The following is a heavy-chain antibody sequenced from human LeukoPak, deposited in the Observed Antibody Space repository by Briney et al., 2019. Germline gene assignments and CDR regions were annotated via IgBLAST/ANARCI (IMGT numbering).Heavy chain of an antibody. CDR1: GFTFSSYT. Sequence: PGGSLRLSCAASGFTFSSYTMNWVRQAPGKGLEWVSSISSSSGYIYYADSVKGRFTISRDNAKNSLYLQMNSLTAEDTAVYYCASLLYSSRLFDYWGQGTLVTVSS. CDR2: ISSSSGYI. V-gene: IGHV3-21*01. CDR3: ASLLYSSRLFDY. J-gene: IGHJ4*02. D-gene: IGHD6-13*01.